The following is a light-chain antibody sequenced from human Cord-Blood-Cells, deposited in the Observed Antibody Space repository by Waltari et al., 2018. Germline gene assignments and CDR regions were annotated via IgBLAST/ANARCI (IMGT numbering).Light chain of an antibody. CDR3: QQRSNPIT. CDR2: DAS. V-gene: IGKV3-11*01. CDR1: QSVSSY. J-gene: IGKJ5*01. Sequence: EIVLTQSPATLSLSPGERATLSCRASQSVSSYLAWYQQKPGQAPRLLIYDASNRATGIPARFSGSGAGTVLTLTISSLEPEDFAVYYCQQRSNPITFGQGTRLEIK.